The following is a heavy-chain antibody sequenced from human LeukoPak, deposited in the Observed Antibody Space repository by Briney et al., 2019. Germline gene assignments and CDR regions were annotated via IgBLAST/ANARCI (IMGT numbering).Heavy chain of an antibody. CDR2: ISSSSSYI. CDR1: GFIFSNYN. CDR3: ARARYGSGGYFFDF. Sequence: PGGSLRLSCAASGFIFSNYNMNWVRQAPGKGLEWVSSISSSSSYISYADSVKGRFTISRDNAKKSLYLQMNSLRGEDTAAYYCARARYGSGGYFFDFWGQGTLVTVSS. D-gene: IGHD3-10*01. J-gene: IGHJ4*02. V-gene: IGHV3-21*01.